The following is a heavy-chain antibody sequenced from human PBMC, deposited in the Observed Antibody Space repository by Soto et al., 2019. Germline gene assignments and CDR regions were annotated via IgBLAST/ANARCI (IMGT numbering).Heavy chain of an antibody. J-gene: IGHJ4*02. D-gene: IGHD5-18*01. CDR2: IWPGDSET. CDR3: ARMDTGYDYGYFDN. V-gene: IGHV5-51*01. Sequence: GESLKISCQGSGYKFIDYWIVWVRQKPGKGLEWMGIIWPGDSETRYSPSSQGQVTISADKSINTAYLQWSSLKASDTAMYYCARMDTGYDYGYFDNWGQGTQVTVSS. CDR1: GYKFIDYW.